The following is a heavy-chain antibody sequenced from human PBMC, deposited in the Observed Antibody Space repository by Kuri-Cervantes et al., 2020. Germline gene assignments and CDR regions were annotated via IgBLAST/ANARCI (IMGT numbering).Heavy chain of an antibody. CDR1: GFDLNPYS. Sequence: GESLKISCAASGFDLNPYSMNWVRQAPGKGLEWLSYISSSSATTYYADSVKGRFIVSRDNAKKTLYLHMSSLRVEDTAMYYCARKYNWNEPCDYWGQGTLVTVSS. CDR2: ISSSSATT. J-gene: IGHJ4*02. CDR3: ARKYNWNEPCDY. D-gene: IGHD1-20*01. V-gene: IGHV3-48*01.